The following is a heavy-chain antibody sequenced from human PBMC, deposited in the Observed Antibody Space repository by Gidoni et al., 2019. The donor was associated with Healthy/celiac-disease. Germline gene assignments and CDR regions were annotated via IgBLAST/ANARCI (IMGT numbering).Heavy chain of an antibody. D-gene: IGHD3-10*01. CDR1: GCSISSSSYY. Sequence: QLQMQESGPGLGKPSETLSLTRTVSGCSISSSSYYWGWIRQPPGKGLEWIGRIYDSGSPYYNPSLKSRVTISVDTSKSQFSLKLSSVPAADTAVYYCARRLYGSGWGFDYWGQGTLVTVSS. CDR3: ARRLYGSGWGFDY. J-gene: IGHJ4*02. V-gene: IGHV4-39*01. CDR2: IYDSGSP.